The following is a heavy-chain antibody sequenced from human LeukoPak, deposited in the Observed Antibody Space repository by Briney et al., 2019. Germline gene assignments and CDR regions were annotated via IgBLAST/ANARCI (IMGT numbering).Heavy chain of an antibody. Sequence: GASVKVSCKASGYTFTSYDINWVRQATGQGLEWMGWMNPNSGNTGYAQKFQGRVTMTRNTSISTAYMELSSLRSEDTAVYYCAKQLDVATPSFDYWGQGTLVTVSS. J-gene: IGHJ4*02. CDR2: MNPNSGNT. D-gene: IGHD5-12*01. CDR1: GYTFTSYD. CDR3: AKQLDVATPSFDY. V-gene: IGHV1-8*01.